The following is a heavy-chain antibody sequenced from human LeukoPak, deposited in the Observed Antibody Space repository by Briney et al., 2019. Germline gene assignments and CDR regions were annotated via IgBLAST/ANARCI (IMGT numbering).Heavy chain of an antibody. CDR1: GGSISSYY. D-gene: IGHD5-18*01. CDR2: INHSGST. V-gene: IGHV4-34*01. J-gene: IGHJ6*02. Sequence: PSETLSLTCTVSGGSISSYYWSWIRQPPGKGLEWIGEINHSGSTNYNPSLKSRVTISVDTSKNQFSLKLSSVTAADTAVYYCARFKSAAMVIYGMDVWGQGTTVTVSS. CDR3: ARFKSAAMVIYGMDV.